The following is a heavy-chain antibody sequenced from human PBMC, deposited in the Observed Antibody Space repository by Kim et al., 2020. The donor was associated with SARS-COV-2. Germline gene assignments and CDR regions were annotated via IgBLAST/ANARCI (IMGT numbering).Heavy chain of an antibody. V-gene: IGHV6-1*01. J-gene: IGHJ4*02. Sequence: AVSVKSRITINPDTSKKQFSLQLNSVTPEDTAVYYCASELWSAAAGYFDYWGQGTLVTVSS. D-gene: IGHD6-13*01. CDR3: ASELWSAAAGYFDY.